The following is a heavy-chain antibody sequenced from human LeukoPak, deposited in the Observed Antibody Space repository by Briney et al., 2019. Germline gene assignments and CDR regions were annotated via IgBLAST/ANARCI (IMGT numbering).Heavy chain of an antibody. V-gene: IGHV3-20*04. CDR1: GFTFDDYG. Sequence: GGSLRLSCAASGFTFDDYGMSWVRHAPGKGLEWVSGINWKGCSTGYADSVKGRFTISRDNAKNSLYLQMNSLRAEDTALYYCARDQKSGIPGGYYYYYMDVWGKGTTVTVSS. J-gene: IGHJ6*03. CDR2: INWKGCST. CDR3: ARDQKSGIPGGYYYYYMDV. D-gene: IGHD3-3*01.